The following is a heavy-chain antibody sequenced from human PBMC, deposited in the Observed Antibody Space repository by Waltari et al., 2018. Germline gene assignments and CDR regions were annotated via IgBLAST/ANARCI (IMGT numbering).Heavy chain of an antibody. CDR2: IERKSDRGKI. CDR3: TTQYWGNGIVIDH. V-gene: IGHV3-15*04. J-gene: IGHJ4*02. CDR1: GFTFNKAW. D-gene: IGHD7-27*01. Sequence: EGQLVESGGGLVKPGGSLRLSCAASGFTFNKAWMSWVRQAPGKVLQWVGRIERKSDRGKIDYGAPVKGRFTISRDDSKNTLYLQMDSLKNEDTAVYYCTTQYWGNGIVIDHWGQGAQVTVSS.